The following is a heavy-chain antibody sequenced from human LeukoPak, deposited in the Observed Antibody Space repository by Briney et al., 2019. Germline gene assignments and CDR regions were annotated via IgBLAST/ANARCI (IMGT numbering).Heavy chain of an antibody. Sequence: SETLSLNCTVSGYAISSGGYYWSWIRQPPGKGPEWIGYTYHSGSTYYNLTLKSRVTISVDTSKNQFSLKLSSVTAADTAVYYCARDQSIVDYYGSASYSWRYWGQGTLVTVSS. CDR1: GYAISSGGYY. J-gene: IGHJ4*02. V-gene: IGHV4-30-2*01. CDR2: TYHSGST. D-gene: IGHD3-10*01. CDR3: ARDQSIVDYYGSASYSWRY.